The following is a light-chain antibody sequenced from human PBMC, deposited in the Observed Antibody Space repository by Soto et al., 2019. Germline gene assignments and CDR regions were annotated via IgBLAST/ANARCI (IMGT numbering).Light chain of an antibody. V-gene: IGLV2-14*01. CDR3: ALYTTSSTYV. J-gene: IGLJ1*01. CDR1: SSDVGGYSY. Sequence: QSALTQPASVSGSPGQSIAISCTGTSSDVGGYSYVSWYQQQPGKAPKLVISDVSNRPSGVSDRFSGSKSGNTASLTISGLQTEDEADYYCALYTTSSTYVFGTGTKVTVL. CDR2: DVS.